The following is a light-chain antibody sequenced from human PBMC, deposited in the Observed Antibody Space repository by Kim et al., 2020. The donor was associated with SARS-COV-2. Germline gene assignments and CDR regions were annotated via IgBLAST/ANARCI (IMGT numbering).Light chain of an antibody. CDR2: DDS. CDR1: SSRVKR. J-gene: IGLJ2*01. V-gene: IGLV3-21*02. CDR3: QVWDSSSDHRVV. Sequence: PGQTDGKTVGANSSRVKRGHRKQQAACQGSSLVINDDSSRPSDIPKRFSGANTGNTATLTISRVEAGNEAYYYCQVWDSSSDHRVVFGGGTQLTVL.